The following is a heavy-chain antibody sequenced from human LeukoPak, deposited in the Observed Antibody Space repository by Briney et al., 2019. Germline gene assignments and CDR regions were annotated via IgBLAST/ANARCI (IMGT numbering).Heavy chain of an antibody. CDR1: GYNFATYW. J-gene: IGHJ3*02. CDR2: IYPGDSDA. D-gene: IGHD1-1*01. Sequence: GESLKISCKTSGYNFATYWIAWVRQMPGRGLEWMGIIYPGDSDARYSPSFRGQVTISADKSISTAYLQWSSLKASDTAMYYCARSDDPDAFDIWGQGTMVTVSS. CDR3: ARSDDPDAFDI. V-gene: IGHV5-51*01.